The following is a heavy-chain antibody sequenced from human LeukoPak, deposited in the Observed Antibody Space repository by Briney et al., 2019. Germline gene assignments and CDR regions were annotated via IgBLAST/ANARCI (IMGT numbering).Heavy chain of an antibody. CDR1: GFTFSTYA. J-gene: IGHJ4*02. V-gene: IGHV3-23*01. CDR3: AREQSGTRGWYTVDY. CDR2: IRPDGDRT. Sequence: GGSLRLSCAASGFTFSTYAITWVRQGPGKGLEWVSAIRPDGDRTYYTDSVRGRFTISRDNSRDTVYSQVSSLRVEDTAVYYCAREQSGTRGWYTVDYWGQGTLVTVSS. D-gene: IGHD6-19*01.